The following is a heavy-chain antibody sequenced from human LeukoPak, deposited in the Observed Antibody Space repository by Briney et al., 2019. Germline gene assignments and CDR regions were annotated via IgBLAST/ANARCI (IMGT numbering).Heavy chain of an antibody. CDR2: IYTSGST. CDR1: GGSLSSGSYY. D-gene: IGHD3-10*01. Sequence: SETLSLTCTVSGGSLSSGSYYWSWIRQPAGKGLEWIGRIYTSGSTNYNPSLKSRVTISLDTSKNQFSLNLSSVTAADTAVYYCASLFGDYYFDYWGQGTLVTVSP. J-gene: IGHJ4*02. V-gene: IGHV4-61*02. CDR3: ASLFGDYYFDY.